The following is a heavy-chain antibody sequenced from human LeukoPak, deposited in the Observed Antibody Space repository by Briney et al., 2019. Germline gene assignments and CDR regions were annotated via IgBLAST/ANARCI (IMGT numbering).Heavy chain of an antibody. V-gene: IGHV3-23*01. CDR1: GFIFNNYG. Sequence: GGSLRLSCAASGFIFNNYGLVWVRQAPGKGVEWVSAISNDGGGTTYADFVKGRFSVSTDNSNNTLFLQMNSLRAEDTALYYCAKGSSGYFFDLWGQGTLVTVSS. D-gene: IGHD3-22*01. CDR2: ISNDGGGT. CDR3: AKGSSGYFFDL. J-gene: IGHJ4*02.